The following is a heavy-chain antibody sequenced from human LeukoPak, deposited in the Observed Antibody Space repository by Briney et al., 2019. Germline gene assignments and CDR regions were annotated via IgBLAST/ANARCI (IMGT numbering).Heavy chain of an antibody. CDR3: TRAAYNAFDI. D-gene: IGHD2-21*01. J-gene: IGHJ3*02. Sequence: GGSLRLSCAASGFTFSNAWMNWVRQAPGKGLEWISNISPSSSNIYYADSVKGRFTVSRDNAKNSLYLQMESLRDEDTALYYCTRAAYNAFDIWGQGTMVTVSS. V-gene: IGHV3-48*02. CDR1: GFTFSNAW. CDR2: ISPSSSNI.